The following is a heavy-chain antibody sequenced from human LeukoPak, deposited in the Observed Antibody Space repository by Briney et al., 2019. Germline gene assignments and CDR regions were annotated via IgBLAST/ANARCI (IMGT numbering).Heavy chain of an antibody. V-gene: IGHV3-23*01. CDR2: ISGSGGST. J-gene: IGHJ4*02. CDR1: GFTFSSYA. Sequence: GGSLRLSCAASGFTFSSYAMSWVRQAPGKGLEWVSAISGSGGSTYCADSVKGRFTISRDNSKNTLYLQMNSLRAEDTAVYYCARTVNSGSYYGRRGYYFDYWGQGTLVTVSS. D-gene: IGHD3-10*01. CDR3: ARTVNSGSYYGRRGYYFDY.